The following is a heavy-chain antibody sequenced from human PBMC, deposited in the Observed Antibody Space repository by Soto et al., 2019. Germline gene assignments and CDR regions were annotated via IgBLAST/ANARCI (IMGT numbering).Heavy chain of an antibody. CDR1: GFTFSNYW. Sequence: EVQLVESGGGLVQPGESLRLSCAASGFTFSNYWMHWVRQAPGKGLVWVSRIDSDESRITYSDFVKGRFTISRDKANYTVYLHMNSLTAEDTSVYYCVRTSLVVAVATREDFWGQGTLVTVSS. CDR3: VRTSLVVAVATREDF. J-gene: IGHJ4*02. V-gene: IGHV3-74*01. D-gene: IGHD2-15*01. CDR2: IDSDESRI.